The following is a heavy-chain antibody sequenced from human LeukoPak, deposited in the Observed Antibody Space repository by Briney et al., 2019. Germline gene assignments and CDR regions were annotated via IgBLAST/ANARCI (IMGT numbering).Heavy chain of an antibody. CDR3: ARHRAYYDILTGYDVPQGEVDY. J-gene: IGHJ4*02. V-gene: IGHV4-59*08. CDR2: VYYIGST. Sequence: SETLSLTCTVSGGSRSSYYWNWIRQRPGKGLEWIGHVYYIGSTNYNPSLESRVTISMDTSKNHFSLRLSSVTAADTAVYYCARHRAYYDILTGYDVPQGEVDYWGQGTLVTVSS. CDR1: GGSRSSYY. D-gene: IGHD3-9*01.